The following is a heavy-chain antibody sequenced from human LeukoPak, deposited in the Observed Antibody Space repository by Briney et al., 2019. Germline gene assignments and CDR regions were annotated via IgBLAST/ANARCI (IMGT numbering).Heavy chain of an antibody. Sequence: SGGPLTLSCTPSGFPLSSHAMSWVRHAPGKGLEWVSGISGSGGSTYYADSVKGRFTISRDNSKNTLYLQMNSLRAEDTAVYYCAKVIYYYDSSGYRRPSWFDPWGQATLVTVSS. J-gene: IGHJ5*02. V-gene: IGHV3-23*01. CDR2: ISGSGGST. CDR1: GFPLSSHA. CDR3: AKVIYYYDSSGYRRPSWFDP. D-gene: IGHD3-22*01.